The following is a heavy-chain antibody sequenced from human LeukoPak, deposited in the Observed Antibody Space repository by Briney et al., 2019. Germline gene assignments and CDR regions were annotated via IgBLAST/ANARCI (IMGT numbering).Heavy chain of an antibody. CDR1: GFIFSSYG. V-gene: IGHV3-30*02. D-gene: IGHD1/OR15-1a*01. Sequence: GGSLRLSCAASGFIFSSYGMHWVRQAPGKGLEWVTFIRYDGSEKYYADSVKGRFTISRDNSKNSVYLQMNSLKTEDTAVYYCARDGPITGTTDFDSWGHGALLTVS. CDR3: ARDGPITGTTDFDS. CDR2: IRYDGSEK. J-gene: IGHJ4*01.